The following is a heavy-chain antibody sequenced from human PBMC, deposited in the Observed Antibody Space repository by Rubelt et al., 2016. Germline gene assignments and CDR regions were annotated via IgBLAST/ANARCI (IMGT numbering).Heavy chain of an antibody. CDR1: GGSISGSSYY. J-gene: IGHJ4*02. D-gene: IGHD4-11*01. CDR2: IFYGGST. V-gene: IGHV4-39*01. CDR3: ARPNYSNYCFDS. Sequence: QLQLQESGPGLVKPSETLSLTCTVSGGSISGSSYYWGWIRQPPGKGLEWIGYIFYGGSTYYKASLKSRATIPVDTSKNQFSLKLSSVTAADTAVYFCARPNYSNYCFDSWGQGTLVTVSS.